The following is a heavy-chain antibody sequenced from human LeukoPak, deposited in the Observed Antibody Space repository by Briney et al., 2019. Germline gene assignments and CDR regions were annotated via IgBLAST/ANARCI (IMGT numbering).Heavy chain of an antibody. CDR3: ARGKPYYDSSGYDY. Sequence: SVKVSCKASGGTFSSYAISWVRQAPGQGLEWMGGIIPIFGTANYAQKFQGRVTITADGSTSTAYMELSSLRSEDTAVYYCARGKPYYDSSGYDYWGQGTLVTVSS. J-gene: IGHJ4*02. D-gene: IGHD3-22*01. V-gene: IGHV1-69*13. CDR2: IIPIFGTA. CDR1: GGTFSSYA.